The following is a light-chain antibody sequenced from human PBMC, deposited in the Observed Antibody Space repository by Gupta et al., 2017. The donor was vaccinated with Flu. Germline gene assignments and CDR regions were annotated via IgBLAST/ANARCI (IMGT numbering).Light chain of an antibody. V-gene: IGLV8-61*01. Sequence: QPVVTQEPSLSVSPGGTVTLTCGLTSGSVSTDYYPSWYQQTPGQAPRTVIYNTNTRSSGVPGRFSGSILGRKAVLTITGAQAEDESYELCELYMGLGTCVFGGGTKLTVL. J-gene: IGLJ2*01. CDR1: SGSVSTDYY. CDR2: NTN. CDR3: ELYMGLGTCV.